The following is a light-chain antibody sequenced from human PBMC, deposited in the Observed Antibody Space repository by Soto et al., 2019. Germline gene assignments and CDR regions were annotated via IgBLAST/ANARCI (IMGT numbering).Light chain of an antibody. CDR2: EVT. CDR1: SSDVGGYNY. Sequence: QSALTQPASVSGSPGQWITISCTGTSSDVGGYNYVSWYQHHPGKVPKLMIYEVTNRPSGISNRFSGSKSGNTASLTISGLQAEDEADYYCSSYTTSYTQVFGGGTKVTVL. CDR3: SSYTTSYTQV. V-gene: IGLV2-14*01. J-gene: IGLJ2*01.